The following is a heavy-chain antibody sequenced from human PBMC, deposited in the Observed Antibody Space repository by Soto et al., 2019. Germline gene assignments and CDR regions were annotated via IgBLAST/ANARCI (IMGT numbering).Heavy chain of an antibody. CDR3: AKVASTTLFAFNGS. CDR2: ISWNRDNI. J-gene: IGHJ5*02. D-gene: IGHD2-15*01. Sequence: DVQLVESGGGLVQPGRSLRLSCAASGFIFDEYAMHWVRQAPGKGLEWVSSISWNRDNIGYADSVKGRFTISRDNAKTSLYLQMNSVRGEYTAVYYRAKVASTTLFAFNGSWGQGTPVTVSS. CDR1: GFIFDEYA. V-gene: IGHV3-9*01.